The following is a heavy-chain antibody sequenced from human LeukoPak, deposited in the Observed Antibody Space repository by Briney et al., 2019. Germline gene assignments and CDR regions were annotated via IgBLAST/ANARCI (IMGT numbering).Heavy chain of an antibody. CDR2: MNPNSGNT. CDR1: GYTFTGYY. CDR3: ARTDYTGFVPDY. J-gene: IGHJ4*02. Sequence: ASVKVSCKASGYTFTGYYMHWVRQAPGQGLEWMGWMNPNSGNTGFAQKFRGRVTMTRDTSINTAYMELTGLTSEDTAVYYCARTDYTGFVPDYWGQGTLVIVSS. D-gene: IGHD2-2*02. V-gene: IGHV1-8*02.